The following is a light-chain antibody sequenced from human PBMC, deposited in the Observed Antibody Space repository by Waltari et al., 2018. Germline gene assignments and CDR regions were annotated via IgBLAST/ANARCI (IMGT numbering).Light chain of an antibody. Sequence: DVQMTQSPSTLSASVGDRVTITCRASQNIRDWLAWYQQRPGKAPRPLIYGASTLQTGGPARFSGSGSGTEFTLTINSLQPDDFATYYCQQYNGYFTWTFGQGTKVEIK. CDR1: QNIRDW. CDR2: GAS. V-gene: IGKV1-5*01. CDR3: QQYNGYFTWT. J-gene: IGKJ1*01.